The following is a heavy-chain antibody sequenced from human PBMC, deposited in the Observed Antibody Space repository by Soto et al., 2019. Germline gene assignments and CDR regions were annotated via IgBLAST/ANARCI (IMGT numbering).Heavy chain of an antibody. CDR2: IHSAGSST. D-gene: IGHD2-21*01. J-gene: IGHJ3*01. Sequence: EVQLVESEGGLVQPGGSLRLSCAASGFTFSYYWMHWVRQAPGQGLVWVSRIHSAGSSTTYADSVKGRFTISRDNAKNTLSLPMGSLRAEDMAVYYFARGVRGDFDLWGQGTMVTVSS. CDR1: GFTFSYYW. CDR3: ARGVRGDFDL. V-gene: IGHV3-74*01.